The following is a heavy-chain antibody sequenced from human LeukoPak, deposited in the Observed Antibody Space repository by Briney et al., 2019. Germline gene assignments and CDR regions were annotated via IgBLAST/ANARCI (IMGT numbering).Heavy chain of an antibody. D-gene: IGHD2-15*01. CDR2: TVSDGST. CDR3: ASCYGDYYSYGMAV. Sequence: GGSLRLSCSASGFSFTNYAINWVRQAPGRGLEWVSTTVSDGSTYYADSVKGRFTISGDNSNHTLFLQMNSLRAEDTAVYYCASCYGDYYSYGMAVWGQGTTVTVSS. V-gene: IGHV3-23*01. CDR1: GFSFTNYA. J-gene: IGHJ6*02.